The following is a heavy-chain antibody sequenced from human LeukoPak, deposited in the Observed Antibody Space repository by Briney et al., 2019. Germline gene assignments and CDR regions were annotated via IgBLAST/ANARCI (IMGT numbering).Heavy chain of an antibody. J-gene: IGHJ6*03. Sequence: GSAVKVSFKACGGTFSSYAISWVRQGPGQGLEWMGAIIPIFGTANYAQKFQGRVTNTADKSTSTAYMELSSLRSEDTAVYYCARSRFGQLRRYYYYYMDVGGKGTTVTVSS. CDR3: ARSRFGQLRRYYYYYMDV. CDR2: IIPIFGTA. V-gene: IGHV1-69*06. CDR1: GGTFSSYA. D-gene: IGHD2-2*01.